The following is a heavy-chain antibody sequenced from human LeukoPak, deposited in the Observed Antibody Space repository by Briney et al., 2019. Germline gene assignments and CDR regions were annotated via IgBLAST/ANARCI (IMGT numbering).Heavy chain of an antibody. CDR3: ARRRGDPGAFDI. D-gene: IGHD2-21*02. Sequence: SETLSLTCSVSGGSVTNSSGYYWAWIRQPPGKGLEGIGSFYYRGNTYYNLSPKSRLTISVDTSKNQFSLKMSSVTATDTAIYYCARRRGDPGAFDIWGQGTQVTVSS. CDR2: FYYRGNT. CDR1: GGSVTNSSGYY. V-gene: IGHV4-39*01. J-gene: IGHJ3*02.